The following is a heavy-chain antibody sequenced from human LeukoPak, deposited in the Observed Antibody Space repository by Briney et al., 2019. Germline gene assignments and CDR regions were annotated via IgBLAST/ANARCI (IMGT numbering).Heavy chain of an antibody. CDR2: IYYSGST. D-gene: IGHD6-6*01. CDR3: ARAPYSSSSARHIDY. J-gene: IGHJ4*02. V-gene: IGHV4-30-4*01. Sequence: SETLSLTCTVSCDSISSDNYYWNWIRQPPGKGLEWIGYIYYSGSTYYNPSLKSRITISVDTSKNQFSLKLSSVTAADTAVYYCARAPYSSSSARHIDYWGQGTLITVSS. CDR1: CDSISSDNYY.